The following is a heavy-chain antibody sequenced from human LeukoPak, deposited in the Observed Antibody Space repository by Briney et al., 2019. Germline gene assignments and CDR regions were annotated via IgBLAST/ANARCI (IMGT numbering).Heavy chain of an antibody. J-gene: IGHJ4*02. CDR2: IKQDGSEK. D-gene: IGHD6-19*01. V-gene: IGHV3-7*01. Sequence: GGSLRLSCAASGFTFSSYWMSWVRQAPGKGLEWVANIKQDGSEKYYVDSVKGRFTISRDNAKNSLYLQMNSLSAEDTAVYYRARGTIAVAGTGGGDYWGQGTLVTVSS. CDR3: ARGTIAVAGTGGGDY. CDR1: GFTFSSYW.